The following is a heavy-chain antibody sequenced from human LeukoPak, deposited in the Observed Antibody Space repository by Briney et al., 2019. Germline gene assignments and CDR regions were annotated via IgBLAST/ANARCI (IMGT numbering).Heavy chain of an antibody. V-gene: IGHV3-7*04. CDR2: IKQDGSER. CDR3: ARDYFDSGDYYYAFDI. D-gene: IGHD3-22*01. J-gene: IGHJ3*02. Sequence: GGSLRLSCTGSGFAFSSYWMNWVRQAPEKGLEWVANIKQDGSERYYVDSVKGRFTISRDNAKNSLYLQMKSLRAEDTAVYFCARDYFDSGDYYYAFDIWGQVTMVTVSS. CDR1: GFAFSSYW.